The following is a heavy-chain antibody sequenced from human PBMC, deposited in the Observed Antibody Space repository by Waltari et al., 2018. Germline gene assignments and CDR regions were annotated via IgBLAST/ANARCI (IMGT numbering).Heavy chain of an antibody. CDR1: GYSFTSYW. Sequence: EVQLVQSGAEVKKPVESLQLSCTGSGYSFTSYWIGWVRPMTGKGLGWMGYFYPGDSDTRYRPSFQGQVTISADKSIRTAYLQWSSLKASDTAMYYCAREGDCTGGVGYSFDYWGQGTLVTVSS. CDR2: FYPGDSDT. D-gene: IGHD2-8*02. J-gene: IGHJ4*02. CDR3: AREGDCTGGVGYSFDY. V-gene: IGHV5-51*01.